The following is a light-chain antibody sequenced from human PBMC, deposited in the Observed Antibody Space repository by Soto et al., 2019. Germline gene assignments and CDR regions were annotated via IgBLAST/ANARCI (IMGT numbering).Light chain of an antibody. CDR1: QSISSW. J-gene: IGKJ4*01. CDR2: KAS. Sequence: DIQMTQSPSTLSASVGDRVTITGRASQSISSWLAWYQQKPGNAPKLLIYKASSLESGVPSRFSGSGSGTEFTLTISSLQPDDFATYYCQQYNSYSLTFGGGTKVEIK. CDR3: QQYNSYSLT. V-gene: IGKV1-5*03.